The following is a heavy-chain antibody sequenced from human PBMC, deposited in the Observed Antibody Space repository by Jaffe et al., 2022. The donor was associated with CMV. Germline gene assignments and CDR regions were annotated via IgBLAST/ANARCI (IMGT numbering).Heavy chain of an antibody. J-gene: IGHJ6*02. CDR3: TRFTPKLPYNYYGMDV. Sequence: EVQLVESGGGLVKPGRSLRLSCTASGFTFGDYVMSWFRQAPGKGLEWVGFIRSKAYGGTTEYAASVKGRFTISRDDSKSIAYLQMNSLKTEDTAVYYCTRFTPKLPYNYYGMDVWGQGTTVTVSS. CDR2: IRSKAYGGTT. D-gene: IGHD2-2*02. V-gene: IGHV3-49*05. CDR1: GFTFGDYV.